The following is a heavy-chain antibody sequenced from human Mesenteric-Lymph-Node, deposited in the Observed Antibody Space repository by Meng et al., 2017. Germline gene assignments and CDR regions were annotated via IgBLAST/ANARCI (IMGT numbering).Heavy chain of an antibody. D-gene: IGHD2-15*01. Sequence: GSLRLSCTVSGGSVSSGSYFWSWIRQPPGKGLEWIGYIYYSGSTNYNPSLKSRVTISVDTSKNQFPLKLSSVIAADTAVYYCARGEGYCSGGSCYPDAFDIWGQGTMVTVSS. V-gene: IGHV4-61*01. CDR3: ARGEGYCSGGSCYPDAFDI. J-gene: IGHJ3*02. CDR1: GGSVSSGSYF. CDR2: IYYSGST.